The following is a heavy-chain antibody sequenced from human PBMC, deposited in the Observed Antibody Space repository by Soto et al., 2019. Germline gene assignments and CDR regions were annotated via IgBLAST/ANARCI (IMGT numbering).Heavy chain of an antibody. J-gene: IGHJ6*02. Sequence: SETLSLTCTVSGGSISSYYWSWVRQPPGKGLEWIGYIYYSGSTNYNPSLKSRVTISVDTSKNRFSLKLSSVTAADTAVYYCARARALNYYYYYGMDVWGQGTTVNVSS. CDR2: IYYSGST. V-gene: IGHV4-59*01. CDR3: ARARALNYYYYYGMDV. CDR1: GGSISSYY.